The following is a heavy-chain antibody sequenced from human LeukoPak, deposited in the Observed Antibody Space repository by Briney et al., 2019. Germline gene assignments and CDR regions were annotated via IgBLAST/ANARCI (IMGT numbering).Heavy chain of an antibody. D-gene: IGHD2-15*01. V-gene: IGHV1-8*01. Sequence: ASVKVSCKASGYTFTSYDINWVRQATGQGLEWMGWMNPNSGNTGYAQKFQGRVTMTRNTSISTAYMELSSLRSEDTAVYYCARGRRGGSRYSCRWFDPWGQGTLVTVSS. CDR1: GYTFTSYD. J-gene: IGHJ5*02. CDR3: ARGRRGGSRYSCRWFDP. CDR2: MNPNSGNT.